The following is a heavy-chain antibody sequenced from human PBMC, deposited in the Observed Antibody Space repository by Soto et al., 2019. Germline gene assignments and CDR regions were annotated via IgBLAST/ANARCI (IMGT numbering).Heavy chain of an antibody. Sequence: SETLSLTCTVSNYSISSGYYWGWIRQSPGEGLEWIVSMYHSGTTYYNPSLKSRVTISIDTSKNQFSLKLTSVTSADTAVYFCARVAFGPIDYWGQGPLVTVSS. J-gene: IGHJ4*02. CDR2: MYHSGTT. D-gene: IGHD3-16*01. V-gene: IGHV4-38-2*02. CDR3: ARVAFGPIDY. CDR1: NYSISSGYY.